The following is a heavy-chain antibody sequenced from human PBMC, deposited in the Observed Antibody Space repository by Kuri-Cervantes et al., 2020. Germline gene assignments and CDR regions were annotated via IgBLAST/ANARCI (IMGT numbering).Heavy chain of an antibody. CDR1: GFSLSNARMG. CDR3: AHMSYDFWSGSPNWFDP. J-gene: IGHJ5*02. D-gene: IGHD3-3*01. Sequence: SGPTLVKPTETLTLTCTVSGFSLSNARMGVSWIRQPPGKALEWLALIYWDDDKRYSPSLKSRLTITKDTSKNQVVLTMTNMDPVDTATYYCAHMSYDFWSGSPNWFDPWGQGTLVTVSS. CDR2: IYWDDDK. V-gene: IGHV2-5*02.